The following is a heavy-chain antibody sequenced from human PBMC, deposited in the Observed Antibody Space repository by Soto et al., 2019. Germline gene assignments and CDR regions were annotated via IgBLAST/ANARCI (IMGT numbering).Heavy chain of an antibody. Sequence: EVQLVESGGGLVQPGGSLRLSCAASGFTFSRYSMNWVRQAPGKGLEWVSYISTGASTVKYADSVKGRLTISRDNAKNSLYLQMNSLKDEDTAVYFCARKPGGSGGDAFDMWRQWTMVAF. J-gene: IGHJ3*02. CDR3: ARKPGGSGGDAFDM. V-gene: IGHV3-48*02. CDR2: ISTGASTV. D-gene: IGHD6-19*01. CDR1: GFTFSRYS.